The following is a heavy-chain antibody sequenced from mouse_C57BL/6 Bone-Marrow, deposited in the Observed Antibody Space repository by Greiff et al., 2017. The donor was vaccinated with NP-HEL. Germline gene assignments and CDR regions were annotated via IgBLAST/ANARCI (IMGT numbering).Heavy chain of an antibody. CDR2: ISDGGSYT. Sequence: EVKLVESGGGLVKPGGSLKLSCAASGFTFSSYALSWVRQTPEKRLEWVATISDGGSYTYYPDNVKGRFTISRDNAKNNLYLQMSHLKSEDTAMYYCAREDYGSWGQGTTLTVSS. V-gene: IGHV5-4*01. J-gene: IGHJ2*01. CDR1: GFTFSSYA. CDR3: AREDYGS. D-gene: IGHD1-1*01.